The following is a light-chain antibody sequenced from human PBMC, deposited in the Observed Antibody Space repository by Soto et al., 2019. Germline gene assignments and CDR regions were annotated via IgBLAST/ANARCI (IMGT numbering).Light chain of an antibody. Sequence: QSVLTQPPSASGTPGQRVTISCSGSSSNIGSNTVNWYQQLPGTAPKLPIYSNNQRPSGVPDRFSGSKSGTSASLAISGLQSEDEADYYCAAWDDSLKGVFGTGTKVTVL. CDR2: SNN. V-gene: IGLV1-44*01. CDR1: SSNIGSNT. J-gene: IGLJ1*01. CDR3: AAWDDSLKGV.